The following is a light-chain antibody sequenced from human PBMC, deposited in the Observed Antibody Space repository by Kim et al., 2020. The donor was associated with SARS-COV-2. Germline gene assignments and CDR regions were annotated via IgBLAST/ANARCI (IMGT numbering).Light chain of an antibody. Sequence: IQMTQSPSSLTASVGDRVTITCRASQDISRYLNWYQQKPGKAPKLLIYTASSLQSGVPSRFTGSGSETDFTLTISSLQPEDFATYYCQQTYSASRTFGQGTKVDIK. CDR2: TAS. J-gene: IGKJ1*01. V-gene: IGKV1-39*01. CDR3: QQTYSASRT. CDR1: QDISRY.